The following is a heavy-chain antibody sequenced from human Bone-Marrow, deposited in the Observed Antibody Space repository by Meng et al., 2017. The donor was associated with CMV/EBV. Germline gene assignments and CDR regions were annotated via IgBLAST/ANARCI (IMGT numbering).Heavy chain of an antibody. CDR1: GGTFSSYA. CDR2: IIPILGIA. Sequence: SVKVSCKASGGTFSSYAISWVRQAPGQGLEWMGGIIPILGIANYAQKFQGRVTITADKSTSTAYMELSSLRSEDTAVYYCARIIAARPLDYWGQGTLVTSPQ. J-gene: IGHJ4*02. CDR3: ARIIAARPLDY. V-gene: IGHV1-69*10. D-gene: IGHD6-6*01.